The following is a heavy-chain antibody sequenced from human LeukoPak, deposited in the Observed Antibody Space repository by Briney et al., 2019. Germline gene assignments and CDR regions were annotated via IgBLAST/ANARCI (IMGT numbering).Heavy chain of an antibody. J-gene: IGHJ5*02. V-gene: IGHV5-51*01. CDR1: GSIFTSYW. CDR2: IYPGDSDT. Sequence: GESLQISCKGSGSIFTSYWIGWVRQLPGKGLEWMGIIYPGDSDTRYSPSFQGQVTISADKSISTAYLQWSSLKASDTAMYYCARVVVPAAKDNWFDPWGQGTLVTVSS. CDR3: ARVVVPAAKDNWFDP. D-gene: IGHD2-2*01.